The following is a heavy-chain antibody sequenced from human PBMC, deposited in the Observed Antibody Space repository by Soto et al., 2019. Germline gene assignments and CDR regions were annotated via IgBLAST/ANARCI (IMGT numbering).Heavy chain of an antibody. CDR3: ASESAGDYEFGAFDI. J-gene: IGHJ3*02. CDR2: IWYDGSNK. CDR1: GFTFSSYG. V-gene: IGHV3-33*01. D-gene: IGHD4-17*01. Sequence: QVQLVESGGGVVQPGRSLRLSCAASGFTFSSYGMHWVRQAPGKGLEWVAVIWYDGSNKYYAGSVKGRFTISRDNSKNTLYLQVNSLRAEDTAVYYCASESAGDYEFGAFDIWGQGTMVTVSS.